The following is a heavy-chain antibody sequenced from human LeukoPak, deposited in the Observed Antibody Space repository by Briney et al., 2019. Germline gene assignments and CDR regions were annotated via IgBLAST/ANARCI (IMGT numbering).Heavy chain of an antibody. J-gene: IGHJ4*02. CDR1: GYTFTSYD. Sequence: ASVKVSCKAYGYTFTSYDINWVRQATGQGLEWMGWMNPNSGNTGYAQKFQGRVTMTRNTSISTAYMELSSLRSEDTAVYYCARGPYYDYVWGSSVGLDYWGQGTLVTVSS. CDR2: MNPNSGNT. V-gene: IGHV1-8*01. CDR3: ARGPYYDYVWGSSVGLDY. D-gene: IGHD3-16*01.